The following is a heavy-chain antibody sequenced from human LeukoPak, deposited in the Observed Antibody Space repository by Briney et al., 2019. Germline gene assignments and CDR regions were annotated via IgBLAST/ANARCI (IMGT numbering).Heavy chain of an antibody. J-gene: IGHJ3*02. CDR2: IYSGGST. Sequence: SGGSLRLSCAASGFTVSSNYMSWVRQAPGKGLEWVSVIYSGGSTYYADSVKGRFTISRDNSKNTLYLQMNSLRAKDTAVYYCARDRNYYGSGKDAFDIWGQGTMVTVSS. V-gene: IGHV3-53*01. CDR1: GFTVSSNY. D-gene: IGHD3-10*01. CDR3: ARDRNYYGSGKDAFDI.